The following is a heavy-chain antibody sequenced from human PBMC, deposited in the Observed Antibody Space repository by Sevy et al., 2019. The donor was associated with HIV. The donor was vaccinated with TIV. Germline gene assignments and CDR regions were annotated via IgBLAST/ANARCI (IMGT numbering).Heavy chain of an antibody. CDR2: ISYDGSDK. D-gene: IGHD6-13*01. CDR1: GFSFSSYG. V-gene: IGHV3-30*03. J-gene: IGHJ4*02. Sequence: GGSLRLSCVASGFSFSSYGMHWVRQAPGKGLEWVAVISYDGSDKYYADSVKGRFTISRDISKNTLYLQVNSLIPGDTAVYYCARGDDLASAGFDSRGQGTLVTVSS. CDR3: ARGDDLASAGFDS.